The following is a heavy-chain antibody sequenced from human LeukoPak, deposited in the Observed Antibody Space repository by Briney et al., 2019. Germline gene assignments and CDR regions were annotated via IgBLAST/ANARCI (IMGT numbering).Heavy chain of an antibody. V-gene: IGHV3-53*01. CDR1: GFTVSSNS. CDR2: IYSDNT. CDR3: TRPDYYRGAESYGGDY. Sequence: GGSLRLSCTVSGFTVSSNSMSWVRQAPGKGLEWVSFIYSDNTHYSDSVKGRFTISRDNSKNTLYLQMNSLRADDTAVYYCTRPDYYRGAESYGGDYWGQGTLVTVSS. D-gene: IGHD3-10*01. J-gene: IGHJ4*02.